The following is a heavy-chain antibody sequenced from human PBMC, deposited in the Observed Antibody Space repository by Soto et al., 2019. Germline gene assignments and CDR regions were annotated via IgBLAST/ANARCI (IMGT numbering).Heavy chain of an antibody. CDR1: GCTFSSDA. V-gene: IGHV1-69*01. CDR2: IIPIFGTA. Sequence: QVPLVQSGAEVKKPGSWVKVCRKASGCTFSSDAIPWVRHAPGQGLEWEGGIIPIFGTANYSQKFQGRVTLTADESTRAAYRELSSLRSAYLAVYYCAGGRGAARGYLDYWGQRTPGSVSS. CDR3: AGGRGAARGYLDY. D-gene: IGHD1-26*01. J-gene: IGHJ4*02.